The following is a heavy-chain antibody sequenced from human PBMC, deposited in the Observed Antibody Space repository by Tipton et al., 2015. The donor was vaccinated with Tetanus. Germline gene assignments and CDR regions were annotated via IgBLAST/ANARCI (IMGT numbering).Heavy chain of an antibody. CDR3: ARDLRRYQQNNWFDP. V-gene: IGHV4-39*07. D-gene: IGHD2-2*01. CDR1: GGSMSSSSYF. Sequence: TLSLTCTVSGGSMSSSSYFWAWIRQPPGKGLEWIGSIYYTGNTYYNSSLKSRVTISVDTSKNQFSLKLTSVTPADTAVYYCARDLRRYQQNNWFDPWGQGTLVTVPS. J-gene: IGHJ5*02. CDR2: IYYTGNT.